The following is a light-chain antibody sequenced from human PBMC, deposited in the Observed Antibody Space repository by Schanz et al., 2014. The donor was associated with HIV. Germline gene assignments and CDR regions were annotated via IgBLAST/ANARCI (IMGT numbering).Light chain of an antibody. V-gene: IGKV3-20*01. CDR2: GAS. CDR3: QQYGSS. J-gene: IGKJ3*01. CDR1: ASIDSNY. Sequence: EIVLTQSPGTLSLSPGERATLSCRASASIDSNYFAWYQLKPGQAPRLLIYGASNKATGIPDRFSGSGSGTDFTLTISRLEPEDFAVYYCQQYGSSFGPGTKVEIK.